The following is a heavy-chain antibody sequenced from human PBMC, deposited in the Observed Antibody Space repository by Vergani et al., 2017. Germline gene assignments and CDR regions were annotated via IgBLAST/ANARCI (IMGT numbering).Heavy chain of an antibody. CDR1: GGTFSSYA. V-gene: IGHV1-69*01. CDR2: IIPIFGTA. Sequence: QVQLVQSGAEVKKPGSSVKVSCKASGGTFSSYAISWVRQAPGQGLEWMGGIIPIFGTANYAQKFQGRVTITADESTSTAYMELSSLRSEDTAVYYCARAYCSGGSCYSSARDWFDPWGQGTLVTVSS. D-gene: IGHD2-15*01. J-gene: IGHJ5*02. CDR3: ARAYCSGGSCYSSARDWFDP.